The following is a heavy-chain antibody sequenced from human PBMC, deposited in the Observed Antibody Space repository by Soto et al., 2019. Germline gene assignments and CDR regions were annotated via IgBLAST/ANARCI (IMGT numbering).Heavy chain of an antibody. J-gene: IGHJ4*02. D-gene: IGHD1-1*01. Sequence: QVQLQESGPGLVEPSGTLSLTCAVSGDSIRSSHWWSWVRQPPGKGLEWIGEIFHSGTTKYNPSLESRVTMSVDKSNNQLYLKLRSVTAADTAVYYCARQLERGDLPEGFEYWGQGTLATVSS. CDR2: IFHSGTT. CDR3: ARQLERGDLPEGFEY. CDR1: GDSIRSSHW. V-gene: IGHV4-4*02.